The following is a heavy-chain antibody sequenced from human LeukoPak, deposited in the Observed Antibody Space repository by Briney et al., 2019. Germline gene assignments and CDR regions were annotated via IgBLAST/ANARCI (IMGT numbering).Heavy chain of an antibody. Sequence: GGSLRLSCAASGFTFSSYWMSWVRQAPGKGLEWVANIKQDGSEKYYVDSVKGRFTISRDNAKNSLYLQMNSLRAEDTAVYYCARMYYDFWSGYYWDYYYGMDVWGQGTTVTVSS. CDR2: IKQDGSEK. CDR1: GFTFSSYW. D-gene: IGHD3-3*01. V-gene: IGHV3-7*03. J-gene: IGHJ6*02. CDR3: ARMYYDFWSGYYWDYYYGMDV.